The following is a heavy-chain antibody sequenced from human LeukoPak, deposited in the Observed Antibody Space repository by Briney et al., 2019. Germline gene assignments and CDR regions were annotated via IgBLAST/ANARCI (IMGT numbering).Heavy chain of an antibody. D-gene: IGHD3-16*01. Sequence: SETLSLTCVVSGFSISSGYWTWIRRPPGKGLEWIGCIYYSGSTNYNPSLKSRVTISVDTSKNQFSLELTSVTAADTAVYYCATLGEGQSFDYWGQGTLVTVSS. CDR1: GFSISSGY. CDR2: IYYSGST. J-gene: IGHJ4*02. V-gene: IGHV4-59*01. CDR3: ATLGEGQSFDY.